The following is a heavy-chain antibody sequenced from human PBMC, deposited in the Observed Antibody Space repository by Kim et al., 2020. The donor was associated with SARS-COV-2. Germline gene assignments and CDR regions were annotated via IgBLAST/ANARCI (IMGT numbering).Heavy chain of an antibody. V-gene: IGHV4-31*01. CDR3: TSGHDYRLTAVFD. CDR1: GGSITSFSFY. Sequence: SETLSLTCTVSGGSITSFSFYWSWIRQHPGKGLEWIVCIYYTRNNYYNPALKSLGTISVDTTKNQFSLEMTSMTAEDSAIYCCTSGHDYRLTAVFD. D-gene: IGHD2-21*02. J-gene: IGHJ5*01. CDR2: IYYTRNN.